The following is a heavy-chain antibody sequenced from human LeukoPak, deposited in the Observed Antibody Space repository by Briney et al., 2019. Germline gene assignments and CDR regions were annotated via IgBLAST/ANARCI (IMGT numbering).Heavy chain of an antibody. Sequence: SSETLSLTCAVYGGSFSGYYWSWIRQPPGKGLEWIGEINHSGSTNYNPSLKSRVTISVATSKNQFSLRLSSVTAADTAVYYCARVRRVLMVYAIRIGAFGIWGQGTMVTVSS. J-gene: IGHJ3*02. CDR2: INHSGST. V-gene: IGHV4-34*01. CDR3: ARVRRVLMVYAIRIGAFGI. CDR1: GGSFSGYY. D-gene: IGHD2-8*01.